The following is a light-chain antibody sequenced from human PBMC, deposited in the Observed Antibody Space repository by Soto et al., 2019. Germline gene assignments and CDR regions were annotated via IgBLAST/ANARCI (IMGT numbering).Light chain of an antibody. Sequence: DIVMTQSPDSLAVSLGERATINCKSSQSILYSAKNNNYLAWYQQKPGQPPKLLIHWASTRDSGVPDRFSGSVSGTYFTLTISSLQAEDVAIYYCQQYFSTPFTFGGGTKVEIK. CDR2: WAS. V-gene: IGKV4-1*01. CDR1: QSILYSAKNNNY. CDR3: QQYFSTPFT. J-gene: IGKJ4*01.